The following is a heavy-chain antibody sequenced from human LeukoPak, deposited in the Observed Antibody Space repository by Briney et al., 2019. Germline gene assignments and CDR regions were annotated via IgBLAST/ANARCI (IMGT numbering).Heavy chain of an antibody. CDR1: GFTFDDYA. CDR3: VRPGGGFDS. V-gene: IGHV3-74*01. D-gene: IGHD3-16*01. J-gene: IGHJ4*02. CDR2: INSDETST. Sequence: GGSLRLSCAASGFTFDDYAMHWVRQAPGKGLVWVSRINSDETSTNYADSVKGRFTISRDNAKNTLFLQMNSLRAEDTAVYYCVRPGGGFDSWGQGTLVTVSS.